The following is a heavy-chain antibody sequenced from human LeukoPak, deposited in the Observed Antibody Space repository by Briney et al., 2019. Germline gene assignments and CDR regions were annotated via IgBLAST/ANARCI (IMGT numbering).Heavy chain of an antibody. CDR1: GFTFSNCW. J-gene: IGHJ3*02. D-gene: IGHD1-26*01. CDR3: ARTTSVSYVGDAFDI. V-gene: IGHV3-74*01. Sequence: GGSLRLSCAASGFTFSNCWMHWVRQAPGKGLVWVSRINSDGINTSYADSVKGRFTISRDNAKNTLNLQMNSLRAEDTAVYYCARTTSVSYVGDAFDIWGQGTMVTVSS. CDR2: INSDGINT.